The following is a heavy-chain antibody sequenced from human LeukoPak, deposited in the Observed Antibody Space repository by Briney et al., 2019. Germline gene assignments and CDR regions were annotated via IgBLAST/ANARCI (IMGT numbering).Heavy chain of an antibody. J-gene: IGHJ6*02. Sequence: GGSLRLSCAASGFALSAYWMNWVRQAPGKGLRWLANIKQDGTVQHYVDSVKGRFTISRDNAKNSLFLQMNSLRAEDTALYYCARDYTATGAMDVWGQGTTVTVSS. V-gene: IGHV3-7*01. CDR3: ARDYTATGAMDV. CDR1: GFALSAYW. D-gene: IGHD2-21*02. CDR2: IKQDGTVQ.